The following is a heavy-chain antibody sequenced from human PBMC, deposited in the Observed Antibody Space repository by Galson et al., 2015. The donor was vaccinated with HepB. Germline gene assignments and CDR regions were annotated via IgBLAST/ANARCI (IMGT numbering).Heavy chain of an antibody. CDR3: ARQLGYCSGGSCTGGMDV. CDR2: IDPSDSYT. J-gene: IGHJ6*02. D-gene: IGHD2-15*01. V-gene: IGHV5-10-1*01. Sequence: QSGAEVKKPGESLRISCKGSGYSFTSYWISWVRQMPGKGLEWMGRIDPSDSYTNYSPSFQGHVTISADKSISTAYLQWSSLKASDTAMYYCARQLGYCSGGSCTGGMDVWGQGTTVTVSS. CDR1: GYSFTSYW.